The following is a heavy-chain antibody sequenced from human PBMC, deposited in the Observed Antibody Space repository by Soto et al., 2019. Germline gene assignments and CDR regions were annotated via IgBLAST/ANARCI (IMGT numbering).Heavy chain of an antibody. D-gene: IGHD3-22*01. V-gene: IGHV1-18*01. CDR1: GYTFTSYG. Sequence: EASVKVSCKASGYTFTSYGISWVRQAPGQGLEWMGWISAYNGNTNYAQKLQGRVTMTTDTSTSTAYMELRSLRSDDTAVYYCARVLYYYDSSGYYNTAFDIWGQGTMVTVSS. CDR2: ISAYNGNT. CDR3: ARVLYYYDSSGYYNTAFDI. J-gene: IGHJ3*02.